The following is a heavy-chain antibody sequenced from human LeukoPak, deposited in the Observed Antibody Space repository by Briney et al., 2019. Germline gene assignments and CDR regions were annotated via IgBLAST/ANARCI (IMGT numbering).Heavy chain of an antibody. V-gene: IGHV4-30-4*07. CDR2: IYYSGST. J-gene: IGHJ4*02. D-gene: IGHD2-21*02. CDR1: GGSISSGGYS. CDR3: AREVVTAIHYFDY. Sequence: SETLSLTCAVSGGSISSGGYSWSWIRQPPGKVLEWIGYIYYSGSTYYNPSLKSRVTISVDTSKNQFSLKLSSVTAADTAVYYCAREVVTAIHYFDYWGQGTLVAVSS.